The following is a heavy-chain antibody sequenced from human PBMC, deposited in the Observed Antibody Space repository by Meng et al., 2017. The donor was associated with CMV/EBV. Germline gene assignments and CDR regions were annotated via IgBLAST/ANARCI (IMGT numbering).Heavy chain of an antibody. J-gene: IGHJ4*02. Sequence: SGFSFSKYGMDWVRPAPGKGLEWVALMWYDGSMESYADSVQGRFTVSRDNSENRLYLQMDSLRAEDTAVYYCVKDSGSGSYFSNFGYWGQGTLVTVSS. D-gene: IGHD1-26*01. CDR1: GFSFSKYG. V-gene: IGHV3-33*03. CDR2: MWYDGSME. CDR3: VKDSGSGSYFSNFGY.